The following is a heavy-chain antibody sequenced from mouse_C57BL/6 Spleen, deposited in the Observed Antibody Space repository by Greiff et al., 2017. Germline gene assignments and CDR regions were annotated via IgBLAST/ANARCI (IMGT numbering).Heavy chain of an antibody. V-gene: IGHV5-4*01. CDR1: GFTFSSYA. J-gene: IGHJ1*03. Sequence: EVKLQESGGGLVKPGGSLKLSCAASGFTFSSYAMSWVRQTPEKRLEWVATISDGGSYTYYPDNVKGRFTISRDNAKNNLYLQMSHLKSEDTAMYYCARDRGSSPYWYFDVWGTGTTVTVSS. D-gene: IGHD1-1*01. CDR2: ISDGGSYT. CDR3: ARDRGSSPYWYFDV.